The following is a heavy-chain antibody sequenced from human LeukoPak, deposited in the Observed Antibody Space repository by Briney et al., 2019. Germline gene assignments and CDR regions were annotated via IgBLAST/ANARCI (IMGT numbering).Heavy chain of an antibody. D-gene: IGHD6-19*01. J-gene: IGHJ4*02. Sequence: SETLSLTCTVSGGSISGYYWNCIRQPPGEGLEWIGYSYYSGSTNYNPSLKSRVTISVDTSKNQFSLKLSSVTAADTAVFYCARSRSGWDYYFDYWGQGTLVTVSS. CDR2: SYYSGST. V-gene: IGHV4-59*01. CDR3: ARSRSGWDYYFDY. CDR1: GGSISGYY.